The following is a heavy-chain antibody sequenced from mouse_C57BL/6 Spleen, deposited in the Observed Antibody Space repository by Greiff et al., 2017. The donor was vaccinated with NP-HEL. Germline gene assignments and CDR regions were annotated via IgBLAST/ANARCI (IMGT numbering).Heavy chain of an antibody. CDR1: GFTFSSYA. CDR3: ARGGNDRSFDY. CDR2: ISDGGSYT. J-gene: IGHJ2*01. Sequence: DVKLVESGGGLVKPGGSLKLSCAASGFTFSSYAMSWVRQTPEKRLEWVATISDGGSYTYYPDNVKGRFTISRDNAKNNLYLQMSHLKSEDTAMYYCARGGNDRSFDYWGQGTTLTVSS. D-gene: IGHD2-2*01. V-gene: IGHV5-4*03.